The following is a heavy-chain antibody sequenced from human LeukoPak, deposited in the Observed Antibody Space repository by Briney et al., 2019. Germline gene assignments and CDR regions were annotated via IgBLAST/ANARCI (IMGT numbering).Heavy chain of an antibody. Sequence: SVKVSCKASGGTFTSNTISRVRQAPGQGLEWMGRIIPIFGTANYAQKFQGRVTITTDESTSTAYMELSSLTSEDTAVYYCARLMTTYSSGHDPWGQGTLVTVSS. V-gene: IGHV1-69*05. CDR2: IIPIFGTA. CDR1: GGTFTSNT. D-gene: IGHD6-19*01. CDR3: ARLMTTYSSGHDP. J-gene: IGHJ5*02.